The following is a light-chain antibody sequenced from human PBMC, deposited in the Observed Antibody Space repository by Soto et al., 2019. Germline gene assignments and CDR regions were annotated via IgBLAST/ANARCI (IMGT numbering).Light chain of an antibody. CDR1: QTVTSGY. J-gene: IGKJ1*01. CDR2: GAS. CDR3: QQYNNWPPWT. V-gene: IGKV3-15*01. Sequence: EVVLTQSPDTRSLSPGERATLSFRASQTVTSGYLAWYQQKPGQAPRLLIYGASTRATGIPARFSGSGSGTEFTLTISSLQSEDFAVYYCQQYNNWPPWTFGQGTKVDIK.